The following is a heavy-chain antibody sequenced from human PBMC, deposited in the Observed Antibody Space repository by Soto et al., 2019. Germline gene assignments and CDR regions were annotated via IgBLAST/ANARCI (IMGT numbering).Heavy chain of an antibody. D-gene: IGHD2-21*01. CDR1: GYFLSSDYF. J-gene: IGHJ4*02. V-gene: IGHV4-38-2*01. CDR3: ARGNSPVNVH. Sequence: SETLSLTCAVSGYFLSSDYFWGWIRQPPGKGLEWIGSVYQSGSTYFNPSLKSRASISLDTSKNEFSLKLTSVTAADTAVYYCARGNSPVNVHRGQGTLVTVSS. CDR2: VYQSGST.